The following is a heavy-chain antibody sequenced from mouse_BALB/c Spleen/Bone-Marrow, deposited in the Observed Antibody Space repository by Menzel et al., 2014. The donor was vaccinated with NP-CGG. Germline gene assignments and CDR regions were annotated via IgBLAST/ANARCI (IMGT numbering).Heavy chain of an antibody. J-gene: IGHJ3*01. Sequence: EVQLQQSGAELVKPGASVKLSCTASGFNIKDTYLHWVKQRPEQGLEWIGRIDPANGNTEYDPKFQGKATITADTSSNTACLQLSSLTSKDSAVYYCARRGDIYYGSSAWFAYWGQGTLVTVSA. CDR3: ARRGDIYYGSSAWFAY. V-gene: IGHV14-3*02. CDR1: GFNIKDTY. D-gene: IGHD1-1*01. CDR2: IDPANGNT.